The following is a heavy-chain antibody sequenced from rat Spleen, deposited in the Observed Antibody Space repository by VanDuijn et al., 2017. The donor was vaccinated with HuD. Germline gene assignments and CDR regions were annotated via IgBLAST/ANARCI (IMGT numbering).Heavy chain of an antibody. J-gene: IGHJ1*01. D-gene: IGHD1-2*01. V-gene: IGHV5-27*01. Sequence: EVQLVESNGGLVQPGRSLKLSCAASGFTFNDHFMAWVRQAPTKGLEWVAYITTGGGTSFYRDSVKGRFTISRDNAKSTLYLQMVSLRSEDTATYYCTTGTIAAPYWYFDFWGPGTMVTVSS. CDR3: TTGTIAAPYWYFDF. CDR1: GFTFNDHF. CDR2: ITTGGGTS.